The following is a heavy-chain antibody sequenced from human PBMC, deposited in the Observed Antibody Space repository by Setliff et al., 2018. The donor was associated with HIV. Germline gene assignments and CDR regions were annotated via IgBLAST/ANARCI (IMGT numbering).Heavy chain of an antibody. CDR1: GGSLNTYY. J-gene: IGHJ6*03. CDR3: AGVPRDTGLAKGYMYNMDV. D-gene: IGHD5-18*01. CDR2: IYYNGNA. Sequence: SETLSLTCTVSGGSLNTYYWSWIRRPPGKGLEWIAFIYYNGNAAYNPSLGSRVTIPIDTSRKQFSLKVSAVTAADTAVYYCAGVPRDTGLAKGYMYNMDVWGKGTTVTVSS. V-gene: IGHV4-59*01.